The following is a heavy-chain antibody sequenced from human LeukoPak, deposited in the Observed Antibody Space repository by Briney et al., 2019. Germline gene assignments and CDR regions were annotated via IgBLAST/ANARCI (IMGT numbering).Heavy chain of an antibody. V-gene: IGHV4-31*03. Sequence: PSQTLSLTCTVSGGSITTSNYYWSWIRQHPGKGLEWIGYIYYSGSTDYNPSLKSRVTISVDTSKNQFSLKLSSVTAADTAVYYCARSRGYCSSTSCRLWFGELLGYWGQGTLVTVSS. CDR2: IYYSGST. CDR1: GGSITTSNYY. CDR3: ARSRGYCSSTSCRLWFGELLGY. D-gene: IGHD2-2*01. J-gene: IGHJ4*02.